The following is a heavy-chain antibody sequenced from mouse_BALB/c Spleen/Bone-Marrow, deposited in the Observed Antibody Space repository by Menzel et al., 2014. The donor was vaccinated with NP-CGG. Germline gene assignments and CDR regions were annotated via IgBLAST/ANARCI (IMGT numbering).Heavy chain of an antibody. Sequence: DVKLVESGGGLVKPGGSLKLSCAASGFTFSYYGMSWVRQSPEKRLEWVAEISSGDSYTYYPDTVTGRFTISRDNAKNTLYLEMSSLRSEDTAMYYCARDSSGYFDYWGQGTTLTVSS. V-gene: IGHV5-9-4*01. CDR3: ARDSSGYFDY. J-gene: IGHJ2*01. CDR2: ISSGDSYT. CDR1: GFTFSYYG. D-gene: IGHD3-1*01.